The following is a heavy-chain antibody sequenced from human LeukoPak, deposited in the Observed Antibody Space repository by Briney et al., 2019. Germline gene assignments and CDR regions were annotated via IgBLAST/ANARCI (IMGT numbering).Heavy chain of an antibody. Sequence: ASVKVSCKASGYTFTGYYMHWVRQAPGQGLEWMGWINPNSGGTNYAQKFQGRVTMTRDTSISTAYMELSRLRSDDTAVYYCARGPYYNGSGSYPPYLDYWGQGTLVTVSS. CDR2: INPNSGGT. CDR3: ARGPYYNGSGSYPPYLDY. J-gene: IGHJ4*02. V-gene: IGHV1-2*02. D-gene: IGHD3-10*01. CDR1: GYTFTGYY.